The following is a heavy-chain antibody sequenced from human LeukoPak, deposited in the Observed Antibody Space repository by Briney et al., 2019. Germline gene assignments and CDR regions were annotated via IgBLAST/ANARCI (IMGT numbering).Heavy chain of an antibody. CDR2: ISAYNGNT. J-gene: IGHJ4*02. D-gene: IGHD3-10*01. CDR3: ARNGPVLLWFGENFDY. V-gene: IGHV1-18*01. Sequence: ASVKVSCKASGYTFTSYGISWVRQAPGQGLEWMGWISAYNGNTNYAQKLQGRVTMTTDTSTSTAYMELRSLRSDDTAVYYCARNGPVLLWFGENFDYWGQGTLVTVSS. CDR1: GYTFTSYG.